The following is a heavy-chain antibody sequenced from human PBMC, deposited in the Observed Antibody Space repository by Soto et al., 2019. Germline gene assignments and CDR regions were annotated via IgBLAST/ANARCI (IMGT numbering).Heavy chain of an antibody. Sequence: QVQLVESGGGVVQPGRSLRLSCAASGFTFSNSGLHWFRQAPGKGLEWVALISYDGTDKYYADSVKGRFTISRDNSKNTLYLQMNSLRTEDTAVYYCAKGFGWNYLDYWGQGTLVTVSS. D-gene: IGHD1-1*01. CDR1: GFTFSNSG. CDR2: ISYDGTDK. CDR3: AKGFGWNYLDY. J-gene: IGHJ4*02. V-gene: IGHV3-30*18.